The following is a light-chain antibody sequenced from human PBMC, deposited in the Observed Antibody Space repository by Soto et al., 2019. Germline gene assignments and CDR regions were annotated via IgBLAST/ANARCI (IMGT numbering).Light chain of an antibody. Sequence: QSALTQPRSTSGSPGQSVTISCAGTSSDLGGYNYVSWYQQHPDKAPKLMIYDVSKRPSGVPDRFSGSKSGNTASLTISGLQAEDEADYYCCSYAGSYPYVFGTGTKLTVL. J-gene: IGLJ1*01. CDR3: CSYAGSYPYV. V-gene: IGLV2-11*01. CDR2: DVS. CDR1: SSDLGGYNY.